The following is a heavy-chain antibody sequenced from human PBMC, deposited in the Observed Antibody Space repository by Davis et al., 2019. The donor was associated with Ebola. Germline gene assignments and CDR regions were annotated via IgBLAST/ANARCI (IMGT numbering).Heavy chain of an antibody. CDR1: GYSFTNYW. J-gene: IGHJ5*02. CDR3: TRHQRGSYGSGSYNWFDP. Sequence: KVSCKGSGYSFTNYWISWVRQMPGKGLEWMGKIDPSDSYTMYSPSFQGHVTISADKSITSAYLQWSSLRASDTAMYYCTRHQRGSYGSGSYNWFDPWGQGTLVTVSS. CDR2: IDPSDSYT. D-gene: IGHD3-10*01. V-gene: IGHV5-10-1*01.